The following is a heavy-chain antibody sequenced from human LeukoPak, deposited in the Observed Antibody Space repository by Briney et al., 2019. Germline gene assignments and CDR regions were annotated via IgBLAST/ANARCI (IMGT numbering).Heavy chain of an antibody. CDR3: ARQVYSSGWLDP. Sequence: GESLKISCKGSGYSFTRYWIGWVRQMPGKGLEWMGIIFPGDSDTRYNPSFQGQVTISADKSISTAYLQWSSLKASDTAMYYCARQVYSSGWLDPWGQGTLVTVSS. J-gene: IGHJ5*02. V-gene: IGHV5-51*01. CDR2: IFPGDSDT. CDR1: GYSFTRYW. D-gene: IGHD6-19*01.